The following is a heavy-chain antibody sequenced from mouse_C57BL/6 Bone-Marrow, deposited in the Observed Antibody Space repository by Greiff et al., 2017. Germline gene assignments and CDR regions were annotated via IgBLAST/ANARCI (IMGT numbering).Heavy chain of an antibody. CDR1: GYTFTSYW. CDR3: AREWGITTVVASDWYFHV. J-gene: IGHJ1*03. Sequence: QVQLQQPGAELVMPGASVKLSCKASGYTFTSYWMHWVKQRPGQGLEWIGEIDPSDSYTNYNQKFKGKSTLTVDKSSSTAYMQLSSLTSEDSAVYYCAREWGITTVVASDWYFHVWGTGTTVTVSS. V-gene: IGHV1-69*01. D-gene: IGHD1-1*01. CDR2: IDPSDSYT.